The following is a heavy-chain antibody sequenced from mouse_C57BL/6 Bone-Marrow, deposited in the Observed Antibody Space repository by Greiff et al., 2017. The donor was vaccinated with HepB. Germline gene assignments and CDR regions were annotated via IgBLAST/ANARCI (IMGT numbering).Heavy chain of an antibody. CDR1: GYTFTSYW. J-gene: IGHJ3*01. CDR2: IDPSDSYT. Sequence: QVHVKQPGAELVMPGASVKLSCKASGYTFTSYWMHWVKQRPGQGLEWIGEIDPSDSYTNYNQKFKGKSTLTVDKSSSTAYMQLSSLTSEDSAVYYCARGYSNYFAWFAYWGQGTLVTVSA. V-gene: IGHV1-69*01. CDR3: ARGYSNYFAWFAY. D-gene: IGHD2-5*01.